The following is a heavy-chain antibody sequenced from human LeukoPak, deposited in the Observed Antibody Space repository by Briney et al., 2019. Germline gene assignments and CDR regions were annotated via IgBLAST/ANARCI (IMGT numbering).Heavy chain of an antibody. CDR1: GFTFTNYA. CDR3: TKGVNSGSIDY. Sequence: GGSLRLSCSASGFTFTNYAMSWVRQASGKGLEWVSSISSSGGSTYYAASVRGRFTISRDNSKNTLSLQMNSLRGEDTALYYCTKGVNSGSIDYWGQGTLVTVSS. CDR2: ISSSGGST. V-gene: IGHV3-23*01. J-gene: IGHJ4*02. D-gene: IGHD6-19*01.